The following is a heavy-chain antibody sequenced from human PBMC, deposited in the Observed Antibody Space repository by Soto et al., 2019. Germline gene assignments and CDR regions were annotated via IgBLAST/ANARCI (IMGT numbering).Heavy chain of an antibody. CDR1: GGSIISGGYC. J-gene: IGHJ6*02. CDR3: ARGGDYGTFGYYYYYGMDV. D-gene: IGHD3-16*01. V-gene: IGHV4-30-2*01. CDR2: IYHSGST. Sequence: SETLSLTCAVSGGSIISGGYCCICIRQPPWNGLEWIGYIYHSGSTYYNPSLKSRVTISVDRSKNQFSLKLSSVTAADTAVYYCARGGDYGTFGYYYYYGMDVWGQGTTVTVSS.